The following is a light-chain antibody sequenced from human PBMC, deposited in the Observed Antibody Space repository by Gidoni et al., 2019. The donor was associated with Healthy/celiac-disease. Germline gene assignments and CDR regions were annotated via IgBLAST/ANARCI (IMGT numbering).Light chain of an antibody. Sequence: EIVFSQSPATLSLSPGERATLSCRAIQSVSSYIAWYQQKPGQAPRLLIYDASNRATGIPARFSGSGYGTDFTLTISSLEPEDFAVYYCQQRSNWPLLTFGGGTKVEIK. V-gene: IGKV3-11*01. J-gene: IGKJ4*01. CDR2: DAS. CDR3: QQRSNWPLLT. CDR1: QSVSSY.